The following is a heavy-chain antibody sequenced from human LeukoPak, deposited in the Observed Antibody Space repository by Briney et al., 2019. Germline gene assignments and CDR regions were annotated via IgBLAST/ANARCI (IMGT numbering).Heavy chain of an antibody. CDR1: GGSFSGYY. CDR3: ARASVHSSGYHPPGSPTRMYDY. CDR2: INHSGST. Sequence: PSETLSLTCAVYGGSFSGYYWSWIRQPPGKGLEWIGEINHSGSTNYNPSLKSRVTISVDTSKNQFSLKLSSVTAADTAVYYCARASVHSSGYHPPGSPTRMYDYWGQGTLVTVSS. J-gene: IGHJ4*02. V-gene: IGHV4-34*01. D-gene: IGHD3-22*01.